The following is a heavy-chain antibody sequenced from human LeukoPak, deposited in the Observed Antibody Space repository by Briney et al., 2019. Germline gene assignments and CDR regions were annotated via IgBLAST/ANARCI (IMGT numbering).Heavy chain of an antibody. Sequence: GGSLRLSCAASGLSFSTFAMSWVRQGPARGLEWVSSLRGNGETFYADSVRGRFTLSSDSFRNTVYLQLNSLRAEDTAVYYCARRGGYDIRYGMDVWGQGTTVTVSS. V-gene: IGHV3-23*01. CDR1: GLSFSTFA. CDR2: LRGNGET. D-gene: IGHD3-9*01. CDR3: ARRGGYDIRYGMDV. J-gene: IGHJ6*02.